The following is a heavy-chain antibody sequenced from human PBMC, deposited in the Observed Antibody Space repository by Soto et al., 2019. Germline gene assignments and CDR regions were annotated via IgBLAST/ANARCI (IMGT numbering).Heavy chain of an antibody. CDR2: IYYSGST. Sequence: PSETLSLTCTVSGGSISSGDYYWSWIRQPPGKGLEWIGYIYYSGSTYYNPSLKSRVTISVGTSKNQFSLKLSSVTAADTAVYYCARALRDYYDSSGYSDGNDYWGQGTLVTVSS. CDR1: GGSISSGDYY. V-gene: IGHV4-30-4*01. CDR3: ARALRDYYDSSGYSDGNDY. J-gene: IGHJ4*02. D-gene: IGHD3-22*01.